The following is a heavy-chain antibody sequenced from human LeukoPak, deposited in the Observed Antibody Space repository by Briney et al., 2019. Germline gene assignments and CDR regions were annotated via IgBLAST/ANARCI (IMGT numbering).Heavy chain of an antibody. V-gene: IGHV4-34*01. D-gene: IGHD6-13*01. Sequence: KPSETLSLTCAVYGGSFSGYYWSWIRQPPGKGLEWIGEINHSGSTNYNPSLKSRVTISVDTSKNQFSLKLSSVTAADTAVYYCARRLYFLYSSSWYDHWGQGTLVTVSS. CDR2: INHSGST. J-gene: IGHJ5*02. CDR3: ARRLYFLYSSSWYDH. CDR1: GGSFSGYY.